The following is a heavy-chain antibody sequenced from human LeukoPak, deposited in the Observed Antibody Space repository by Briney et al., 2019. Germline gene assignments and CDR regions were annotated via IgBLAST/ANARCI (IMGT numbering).Heavy chain of an antibody. Sequence: GGSLRLSCTASGFTFGDYAMSWFRQAPGKGLEWVGFIRSKAYGGTTEYAASVKGRFTISRDDSKSIAYLQMNSLKTEDTAVYYCTRDYCSSTSCYAVPLGYWGQGTLVTVSS. CDR2: IRSKAYGGTT. CDR3: TRDYCSSTSCYAVPLGY. J-gene: IGHJ4*02. V-gene: IGHV3-49*03. CDR1: GFTFGDYA. D-gene: IGHD2-2*01.